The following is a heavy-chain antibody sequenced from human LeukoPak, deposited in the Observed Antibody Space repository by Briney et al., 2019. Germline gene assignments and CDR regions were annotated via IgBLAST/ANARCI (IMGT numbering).Heavy chain of an antibody. CDR1: GFTFDDYA. V-gene: IGHV3-43*02. CDR2: ITGYGGST. Sequence: QTGGSLRLSCAASGFTFDDYAMHWVRQAPGKGLEWVSLITGYGGSTYYADSVKGRFTISRDNAKNTLDLQMNSLRAEDTAVYYCARDRGVLLSDALSLYYYGMDVWGQGTTVTVSS. CDR3: ARDRGVLLSDALSLYYYGMDV. D-gene: IGHD3-10*01. J-gene: IGHJ6*02.